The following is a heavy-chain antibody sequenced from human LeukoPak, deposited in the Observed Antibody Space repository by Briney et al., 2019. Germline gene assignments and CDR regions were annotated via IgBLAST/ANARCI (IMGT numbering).Heavy chain of an antibody. D-gene: IGHD4-23*01. Sequence: PWGSLTLSCAASGFTFSSYAMSWVRQAPGKGLEWVSVISGSGGSISYADSVKGRFTISRDNSKNTLYLQMNSLRAEDTALYYCAKDRLSTPTAPRFDPWGEGTQVTLSS. CDR1: GFTFSSYA. CDR3: AKDRLSTPTAPRFDP. J-gene: IGHJ5*02. CDR2: ISGSGGSI. V-gene: IGHV3-23*01.